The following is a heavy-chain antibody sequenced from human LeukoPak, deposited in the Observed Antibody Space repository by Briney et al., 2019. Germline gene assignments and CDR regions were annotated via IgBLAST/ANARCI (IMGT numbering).Heavy chain of an antibody. D-gene: IGHD3-9*01. CDR3: AKDHYDILTGYANFDY. V-gene: IGHV3-23*01. CDR2: ISGSGGST. Sequence: PGGSLRLSCAASGFTFSSYAMSWVRQAPGKGLEWVSAISGSGGSTYYADSVKGRFTISRDNSKNTLYLQMNSLRAEDTAVYYCAKDHYDILTGYANFDYWGQGTLVTVSS. J-gene: IGHJ4*02. CDR1: GFTFSSYA.